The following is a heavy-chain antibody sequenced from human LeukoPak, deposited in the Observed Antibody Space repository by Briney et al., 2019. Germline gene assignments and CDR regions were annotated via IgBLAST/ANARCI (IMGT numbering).Heavy chain of an antibody. Sequence: GGSLRLSCAASGFTVSSNYMSWVRQAPGKGLEWVSAIYSGGSTYYADSVKGRFTISRDNSKNTLYLQMNSLRAEDTAVYYCAMTTVAGTFDYWGQGTLVTVSS. J-gene: IGHJ4*02. V-gene: IGHV3-53*01. CDR2: IYSGGST. CDR1: GFTVSSNY. CDR3: AMTTVAGTFDY. D-gene: IGHD6-19*01.